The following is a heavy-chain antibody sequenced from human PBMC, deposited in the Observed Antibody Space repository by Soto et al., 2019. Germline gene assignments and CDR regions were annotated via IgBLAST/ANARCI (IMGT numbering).Heavy chain of an antibody. Sequence: QVQLQESGPGLVKPSQTLSLTCTVSGGSISSGGYYWSWIRQHPGKGLEWIGYIYYSGSTYYNPSLQSRVTISVDTSKNQFSLKLSSVTAADTAVYYCARXXXXXAHXXXDVWGQGTTVTVSS. CDR3: ARXXXXXAHXXXDV. CDR1: GGSISSGGYY. V-gene: IGHV4-31*03. J-gene: IGHJ6*02. CDR2: IYYSGST.